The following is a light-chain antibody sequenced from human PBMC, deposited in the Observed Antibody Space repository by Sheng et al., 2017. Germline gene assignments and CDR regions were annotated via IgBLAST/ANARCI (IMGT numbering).Light chain of an antibody. CDR1: QSVSSYY. V-gene: IGKV3-20*01. CDR2: GTS. CDR3: QQYGQTPIT. Sequence: EVVLTQSPGTLSLSPGERATLSCRASQSVSSYYLAWYQQKPGQAPKVVIYGTSSRATGISDRFSGSGSGTDFTLTISRLEPEDFAVYYCQQYGQTPITFGQGTRLEIK. J-gene: IGKJ5*01.